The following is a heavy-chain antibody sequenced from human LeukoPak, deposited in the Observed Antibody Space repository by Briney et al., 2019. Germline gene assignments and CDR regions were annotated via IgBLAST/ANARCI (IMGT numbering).Heavy chain of an antibody. V-gene: IGHV4-34*01. CDR2: INHSGST. J-gene: IGHJ4*02. D-gene: IGHD3-10*01. CDR1: GGPFGVYY. Sequence: SETLSLTCVVYGGPFGVYYWSWVRQPPGKGLEWIGEINHSGSTNYNPSLKSRVTISVDTSKNHFSLKLSSVTATDTAVYYCAGPGAGDLDYWGQGTLVTVSS. CDR3: AGPGAGDLDY.